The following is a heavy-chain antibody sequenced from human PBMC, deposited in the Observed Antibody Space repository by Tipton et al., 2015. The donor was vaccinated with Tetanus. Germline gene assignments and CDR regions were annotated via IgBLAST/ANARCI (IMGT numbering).Heavy chain of an antibody. CDR1: GGSISSYY. D-gene: IGHD3-3*01. Sequence: TLSLTCTVSGGSISSYYWSWIRQPPGKGLEWIGYIYYSGSTNYNPSLKSRVTISVDTSKNQFSLKLSSVTAADTAVYYCARSPPLRFLEWYPMDVWGQGTTVTVSS. J-gene: IGHJ6*02. CDR3: ARSPPLRFLEWYPMDV. CDR2: IYYSGST. V-gene: IGHV4-59*08.